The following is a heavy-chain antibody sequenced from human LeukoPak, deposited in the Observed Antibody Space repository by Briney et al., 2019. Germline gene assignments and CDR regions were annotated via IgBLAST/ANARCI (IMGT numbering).Heavy chain of an antibody. CDR1: GGSISTSSYY. J-gene: IGHJ4*02. V-gene: IGHV4-39*07. CDR3: ARVSHITMVRGVIIYHPLDY. CDR2: IFYSGST. D-gene: IGHD3-10*01. Sequence: PSETLSLTCTVSGGSISTSSYYWGWVRQPPGKGLEWIGNIFYSGSTYYSPSLKSRVTISLDTSRNQFSLKLNSVTAADTAVYYCARVSHITMVRGVIIYHPLDYWGQGTLVTVSS.